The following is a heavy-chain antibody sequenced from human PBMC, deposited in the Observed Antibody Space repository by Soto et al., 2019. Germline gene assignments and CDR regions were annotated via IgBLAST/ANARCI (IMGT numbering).Heavy chain of an antibody. D-gene: IGHD4-17*01. CDR2: IYYSGRT. CDR1: GASISSGSYY. CDR3: ARGTHDYGDYLFDY. J-gene: IGHJ4*02. Sequence: QVQLQESGPGLVKPSETLSLTCTVSGASISSGSYYWGWIRQPPGKGLEWIGTIYYSGRTYYNPSLKSRVTISVDTSKNQFSKNHFSLNLSSVTTADTAVYYCARGTHDYGDYLFDYWGQGTLVTVYS. V-gene: IGHV4-39*02.